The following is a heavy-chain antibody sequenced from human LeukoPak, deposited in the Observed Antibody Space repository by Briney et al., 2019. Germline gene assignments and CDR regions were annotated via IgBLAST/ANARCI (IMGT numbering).Heavy chain of an antibody. CDR3: ARWGLVAPGTYYYYYMDV. CDR1: GYTFAGYY. J-gene: IGHJ6*03. V-gene: IGHV1-18*04. CDR2: INAYNGDT. D-gene: IGHD2-2*01. Sequence: ASVKVSCKASGYTFAGYYMHWVRQAPGQGLEWMGRINAYNGDTHYAQNLQGRLTMTTDTSTSTAFMELRSLRPDDTAVYYCARWGLVAPGTYYYYYMDVWGRGTTVTVSS.